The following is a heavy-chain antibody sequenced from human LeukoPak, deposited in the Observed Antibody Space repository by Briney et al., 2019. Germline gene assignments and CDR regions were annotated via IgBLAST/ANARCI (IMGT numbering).Heavy chain of an antibody. D-gene: IGHD6-19*01. Sequence: SETLSLTCTVSGGSISSSSYYWGWLRQPPGKGLEWIGSIYYSGSTYYNPSLKSRVTISVDTSKNQFSLKLSSVTAADTAVYYCASSRAIIAVAGRYWGQGTLVTVSS. J-gene: IGHJ4*02. V-gene: IGHV4-39*01. CDR3: ASSRAIIAVAGRY. CDR1: GGSISSSSYY. CDR2: IYYSGST.